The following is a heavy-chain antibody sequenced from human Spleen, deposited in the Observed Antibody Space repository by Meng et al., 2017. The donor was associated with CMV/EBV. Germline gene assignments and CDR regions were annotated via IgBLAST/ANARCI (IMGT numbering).Heavy chain of an antibody. Sequence: QRPLQAAGPGLVKPSQTLSLTCTVSGGSISSGNYYWSWIRQPPGKGLEWIGYIYYSGSTYYNPSLKSRVTISVDTSKNQFSLKLSSVTAADTAVYYCARENIVVVPDWYFDLWGRGTLVTVSS. V-gene: IGHV4-30-4*08. CDR1: GGSISSGNYY. J-gene: IGHJ2*01. CDR3: ARENIVVVPDWYFDL. D-gene: IGHD2-2*01. CDR2: IYYSGST.